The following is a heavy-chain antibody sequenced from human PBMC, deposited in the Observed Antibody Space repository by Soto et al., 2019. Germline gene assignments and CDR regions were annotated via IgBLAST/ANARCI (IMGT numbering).Heavy chain of an antibody. CDR2: IYYTGST. CDR1: GGSISSSSYF. CDR3: ARLIRHPPGAVLY. V-gene: IGHV4-39*01. D-gene: IGHD1-1*01. Sequence: SETLSLTCTVSGGSISSSSYFWGWIRQPPGKGLEWIGSIYYTGSTYYNPSVKSRVTISVDTSKNQFSLKLSSVTAADTAVYYCARLIRHPPGAVLYSDQATLV. J-gene: IGHJ4*02.